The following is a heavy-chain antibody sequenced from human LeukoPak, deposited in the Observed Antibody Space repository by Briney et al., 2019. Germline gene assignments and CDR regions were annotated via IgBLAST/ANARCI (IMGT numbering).Heavy chain of an antibody. CDR3: ARDLGTYYYDFDY. V-gene: IGHV1-2*02. CDR1: GYTFTGYY. D-gene: IGHD3-10*01. Sequence: ASVKVSCTASGYTFTGYYMHWVRQAPGQGLEWMGWINPNSGGTNYAQTFQGRVTMTRDTSISTAYMELSRLRSDDTAVYYCARDLGTYYYDFDYWGQGTLVTVSS. J-gene: IGHJ4*02. CDR2: INPNSGGT.